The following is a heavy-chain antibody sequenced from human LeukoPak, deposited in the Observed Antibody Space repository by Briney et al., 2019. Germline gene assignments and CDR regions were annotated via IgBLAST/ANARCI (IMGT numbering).Heavy chain of an antibody. J-gene: IGHJ5*02. CDR3: ARDPHCSSTSCFNL. V-gene: IGHV4-30-2*01. Sequence: SETLSLTCTVSGGSISSGGYYWSWIRQPPGKGLEWIGYIYHSGSTYYNPSLKSRVTISVDRSKNQFSLKLSSVTAADTAVYYCARDPHCSSTSCFNLWGQGTLVIVSS. CDR1: GGSISSGGYY. CDR2: IYHSGST. D-gene: IGHD2-2*01.